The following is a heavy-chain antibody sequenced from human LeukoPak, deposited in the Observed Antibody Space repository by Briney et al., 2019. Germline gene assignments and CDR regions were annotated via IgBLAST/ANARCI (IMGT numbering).Heavy chain of an antibody. CDR3: AKDLGGGSGCYDL. J-gene: IGHJ2*01. Sequence: GRSLRLSCAASGFTFSGYGMHWVRQAPGKGLEWVAVISYDGSYKYYADSVQGRFTISRDNSKNTLYLQMNSLRAEDTAVYYCAKDLGGGSGCYDLWGRGTLVTVSS. D-gene: IGHD6-19*01. V-gene: IGHV3-30*18. CDR1: GFTFSGYG. CDR2: ISYDGSYK.